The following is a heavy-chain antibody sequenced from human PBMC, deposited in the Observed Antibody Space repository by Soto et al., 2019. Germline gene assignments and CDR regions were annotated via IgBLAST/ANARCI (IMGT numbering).Heavy chain of an antibody. V-gene: IGHV1-2*02. CDR2: ISPNSRDT. CDR3: ARGTSSAAGPCIDI. Sequence: SSVKVSCKASGYTFTAYYIPWVRQAPGQGLEWMGWISPNSRDTNNAQKFQGRVTMTRDASTRTAYMEVSRLRSDDTAVYYCARGTSSAAGPCIDIWSHGTLVTVSS. D-gene: IGHD6-13*01. J-gene: IGHJ4*01. CDR1: GYTFTAYY.